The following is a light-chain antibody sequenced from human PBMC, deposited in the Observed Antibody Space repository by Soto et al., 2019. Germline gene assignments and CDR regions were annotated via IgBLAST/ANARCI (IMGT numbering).Light chain of an antibody. CDR2: KAS. CDR3: QQFISYPLN. Sequence: DIQMTQSPSTLSGSVGDRVTITCRASQTISSWLAWYQQKPGKAPKLLIYKASTLKSGVPSRFSGSGSGTEFTLTISSLQPEDCATYYCQQFISYPLNFGGGTKVDI. CDR1: QTISSW. V-gene: IGKV1-5*03. J-gene: IGKJ4*01.